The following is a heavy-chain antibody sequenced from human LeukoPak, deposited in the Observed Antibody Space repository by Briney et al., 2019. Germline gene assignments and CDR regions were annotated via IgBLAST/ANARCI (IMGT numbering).Heavy chain of an antibody. CDR3: ARGGTSALEWFGP. CDR2: IYNSGST. D-gene: IGHD3-3*01. J-gene: IGHJ5*02. V-gene: IGHV4-59*01. CDR1: GDSISSYY. Sequence: VKPSETLSLTCTVSGDSISSYYWSWIRQPPGKGLEWIGYIYNSGSTKYNPSLKSRVTISIDTSKNQFSLKVNSVTAADTAVYYCARGGTSALEWFGPWGQGTLVTVSS.